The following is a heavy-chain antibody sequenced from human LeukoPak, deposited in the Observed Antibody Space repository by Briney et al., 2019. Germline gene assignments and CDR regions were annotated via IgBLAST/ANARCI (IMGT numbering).Heavy chain of an antibody. J-gene: IGHJ4*02. CDR2: ISYDGSNK. Sequence: GSLRLSCAASGFTFSSYGMHWVRQAPGKGLEWVAVISYDGSNKYYADSVKGRFTISRDNSKNTLYLQMNSLRAEDTAVYYCATGYSSSWILDCWGQGTLVTVSS. CDR3: ATGYSSSWILDC. D-gene: IGHD6-13*01. CDR1: GFTFSSYG. V-gene: IGHV3-30*03.